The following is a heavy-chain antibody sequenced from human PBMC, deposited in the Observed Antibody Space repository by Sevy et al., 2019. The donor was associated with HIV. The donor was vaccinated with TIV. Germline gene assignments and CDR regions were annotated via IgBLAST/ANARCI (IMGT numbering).Heavy chain of an antibody. D-gene: IGHD4-4*01. J-gene: IGHJ3*02. CDR3: ARDLRSLVALVTPGLAFDI. CDR2: ISDIGGST. CDR1: GFTFSSYV. V-gene: IGHV3-23*01. Sequence: GGSLRLSCAASGFTFSSYVMSWVRQAPGKGLEWVSSISDIGGSTYYTDSVKGRFTISRANSKNTRYLQMNSMRAEDTAVYYCARDLRSLVALVTPGLAFDIWGQGTMVTVSS.